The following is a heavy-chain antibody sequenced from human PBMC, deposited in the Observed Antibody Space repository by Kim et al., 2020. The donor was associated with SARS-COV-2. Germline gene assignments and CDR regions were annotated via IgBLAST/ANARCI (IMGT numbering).Heavy chain of an antibody. CDR1: GFTFSSYG. CDR2: IWYDGSNK. V-gene: IGHV3-33*01. D-gene: IGHD6-6*01. Sequence: GGSLRLSCAASGFTFSSYGMHWVRQAPGKGLEWVAVIWYDGSNKYYADSVKGRFTISRDNSKNTLYLQMNSLRAEDTAVYYCARDGYRTSRGAARPLGRWFDPWGQGTLVTVSS. CDR3: ARDGYRTSRGAARPLGRWFDP. J-gene: IGHJ5*02.